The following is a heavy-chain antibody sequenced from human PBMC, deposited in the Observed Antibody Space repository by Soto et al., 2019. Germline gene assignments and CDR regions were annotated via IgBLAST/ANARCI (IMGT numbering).Heavy chain of an antibody. CDR3: AKGGAIVADGTRVYLYNAMDV. CDR2: INPNSGDT. D-gene: IGHD5-12*01. CDR1: GYTFTGYY. Sequence: ASVKVSCKASGYTFTGYYVHWVRQAPGQGLEWMGWINPNSGDTYLAQRFQGRVTMNRDTSIGTAYMELRGLKSDDTAEYYCAKGGAIVADGTRVYLYNAMDVWGQGTTVTLSS. V-gene: IGHV1-2*02. J-gene: IGHJ6*02.